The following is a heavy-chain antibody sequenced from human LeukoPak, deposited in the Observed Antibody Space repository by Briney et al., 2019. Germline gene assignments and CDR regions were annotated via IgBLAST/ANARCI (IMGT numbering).Heavy chain of an antibody. J-gene: IGHJ1*01. Sequence: ASVKASCKASGYTFTSYGISWVRQAPGQGLEWMGWISAYNGNTNYAQKLQGRVTMTTDTSTSTAYMELRSLRSDDTAVYYCARGADPLYYYDSSGYSEYFQHWGQGTLVTVSS. CDR1: GYTFTSYG. CDR3: ARGADPLYYYDSSGYSEYFQH. V-gene: IGHV1-18*01. D-gene: IGHD3-22*01. CDR2: ISAYNGNT.